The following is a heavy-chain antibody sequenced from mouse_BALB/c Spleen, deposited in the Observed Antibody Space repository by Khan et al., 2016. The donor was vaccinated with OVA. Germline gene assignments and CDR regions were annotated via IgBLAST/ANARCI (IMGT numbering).Heavy chain of an antibody. D-gene: IGHD1-1*01. CDR2: ISGDSSTI. CDR3: ATSYYYGYYFDY. J-gene: IGHJ2*01. CDR1: GFTFSSYG. Sequence: EVELVESGGGLVQPGGSRKLSCAASGFTFSSYGMHWVRQAPEKGLEWVAYISGDSSTIYYEDTVKGRLTIYRGNPKNTLYLTMTSLMSDDTSMYYCATSYYYGYYFDYWGPGTTLTVSS. V-gene: IGHV5-17*02.